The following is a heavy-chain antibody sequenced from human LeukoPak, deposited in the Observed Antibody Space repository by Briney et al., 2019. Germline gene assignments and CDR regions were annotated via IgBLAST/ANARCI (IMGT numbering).Heavy chain of an antibody. CDR3: ARGLPTNAFDI. J-gene: IGHJ3*02. V-gene: IGHV3-74*01. CDR2: INSDGDGSST. CDR1: GFTFSNYW. Sequence: GGSLRLSCAASGFTFSNYWMHWVRQAPGKGLVWVSHINSDGDGSSTSYAGSVKGRFTISRDNAKNTLYLQMHSRRAEDTAVYYCARGLPTNAFDIWGQGTMVTVSS. D-gene: IGHD5-12*01.